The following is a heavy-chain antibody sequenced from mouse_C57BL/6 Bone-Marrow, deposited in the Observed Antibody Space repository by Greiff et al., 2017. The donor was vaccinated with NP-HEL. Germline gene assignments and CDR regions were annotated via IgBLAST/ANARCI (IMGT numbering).Heavy chain of an antibody. J-gene: IGHJ3*01. Sequence: EVQLVESGGDLVKPGGSLKLSCAASGFTFSSYGMSWVRQTPDKRLEWVATISSGGSYTYYPDSVKGRFTISRDNAKNTLYLQMSSLKSEDTAMYYCALRFAYWGQGTLVTVSA. CDR3: ALRFAY. CDR2: ISSGGSYT. V-gene: IGHV5-6*01. CDR1: GFTFSSYG.